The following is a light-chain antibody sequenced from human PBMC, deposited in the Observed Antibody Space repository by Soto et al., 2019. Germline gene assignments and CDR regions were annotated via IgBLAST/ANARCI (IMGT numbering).Light chain of an antibody. CDR2: DAS. V-gene: IGKV3-20*01. J-gene: IGKJ3*01. Sequence: EIVLTQSPGTLSLSPGERATLSCRASQSVSNTYLAWYQQKPGQAPRLLIYDASSRATGIPDRFSGSGSGTDFTLTISRLAPEDFAVYYCQQYGRSPGLFTFGPGTKVDIK. CDR1: QSVSNTY. CDR3: QQYGRSPGLFT.